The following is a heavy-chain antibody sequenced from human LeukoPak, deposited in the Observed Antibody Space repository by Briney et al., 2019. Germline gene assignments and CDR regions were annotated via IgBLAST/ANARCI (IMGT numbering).Heavy chain of an antibody. CDR3: ARRLMADIVVVPAAYFDY. Sequence: SETLSLTCAVYGGSFSGYYWSWIRQPPGKGLEWIGEINHSGSTNYNPSLKSRVTISVDTSKNQFSLKLSSVTAADTAVYYCARRLMADIVVVPAAYFDYWGQGTLATVSS. V-gene: IGHV4-34*01. D-gene: IGHD2-2*01. CDR1: GGSFSGYY. CDR2: INHSGST. J-gene: IGHJ4*02.